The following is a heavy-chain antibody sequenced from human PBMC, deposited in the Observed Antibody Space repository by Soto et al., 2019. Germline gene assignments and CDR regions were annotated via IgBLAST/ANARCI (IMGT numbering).Heavy chain of an antibody. V-gene: IGHV4-34*01. CDR2: IIHSGVT. CDR1: GGSFTGYY. D-gene: IGHD6-6*01. J-gene: IGHJ4*02. CDR3: ARGLYSSSSPFRY. Sequence: PSETLSLTCAVSGGSFTGYYWSWIRQSPGKGLERIGEIIHSGVTNYNPSLKSRVTISVDTSKNYFSLRLNSVTAADTAVYFCARGLYSSSSPFRYWGQGTLVTVSS.